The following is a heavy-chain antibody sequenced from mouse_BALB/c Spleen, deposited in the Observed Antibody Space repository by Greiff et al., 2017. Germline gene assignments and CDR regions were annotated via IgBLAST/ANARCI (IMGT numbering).Heavy chain of an antibody. CDR3: ARKDYGNYGSMDY. V-gene: IGHV1S81*02. D-gene: IGHD2-1*01. CDR2: INPSNGRT. J-gene: IGHJ4*01. CDR1: GYTFTSYW. Sequence: QVHLQQPGAELVKPGASVKLSCKASGYTFTSYWMHWVKQRPGQGLEWIGEINPSNGRTNYNEKFKSKATLTVDKSSSTAYMQLSSLTSEDSAVYYCARKDYGNYGSMDYWGQGTSVTVSS.